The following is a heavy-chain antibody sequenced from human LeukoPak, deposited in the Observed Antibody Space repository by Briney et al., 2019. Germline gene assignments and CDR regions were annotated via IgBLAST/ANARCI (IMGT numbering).Heavy chain of an antibody. CDR3: ARYRDYYYGMDV. CDR2: IYYSGSI. J-gene: IGHJ6*02. D-gene: IGHD1-26*01. Sequence: SETLSLTCTVSGGSISSYYWSWIRQPPGKGLEWIGYIYYSGSINYNPSLKSRVTISVDTSKNQFSLKLSSVTAADTAVYYCARYRDYYYGMDVWGQGTTVTVSS. CDR1: GGSISSYY. V-gene: IGHV4-59*01.